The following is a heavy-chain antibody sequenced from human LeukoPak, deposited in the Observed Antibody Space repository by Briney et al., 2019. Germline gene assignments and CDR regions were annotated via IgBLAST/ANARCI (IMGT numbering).Heavy chain of an antibody. J-gene: IGHJ6*02. D-gene: IGHD6-19*01. CDR1: GFTFDDYG. Sequence: GGSLRLSCAASGFTFDDYGMSWVRQAQAKGLEWVSGINWNGGSTGYADSVKGRFTISRDNAKNSLYLQMNSLRAEDTALYYCARALAGSGGVLYGMDVWGQGTTVTVSS. V-gene: IGHV3-20*04. CDR2: INWNGGST. CDR3: ARALAGSGGVLYGMDV.